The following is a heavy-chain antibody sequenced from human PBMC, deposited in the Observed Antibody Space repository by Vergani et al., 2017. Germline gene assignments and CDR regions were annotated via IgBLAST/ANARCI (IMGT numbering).Heavy chain of an antibody. CDR2: IYSGGST. D-gene: IGHD5/OR15-5a*01. CDR3: AKDVLLRSSVHVDV. V-gene: IGHV3-66*01. J-gene: IGHJ6*04. CDR1: GFTVSSNY. Sequence: EVQLLESGGGLAQPGGSLRLSCAASGFTVSSNYMSWVRQAPGKGLEWVSVIYSGGSTYYADSVKGRFIISRDNSKNTLYLQMNSLRAEDTAVYYCAKDVLLRSSVHVDVWGKGTTVTVSS.